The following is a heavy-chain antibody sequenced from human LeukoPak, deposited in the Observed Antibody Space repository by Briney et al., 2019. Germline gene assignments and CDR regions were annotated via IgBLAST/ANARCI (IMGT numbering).Heavy chain of an antibody. V-gene: IGHV4-59*13. J-gene: IGHJ4*02. CDR2: ISSSGST. D-gene: IGHD3-16*01. CDR1: GDSFSSYH. Sequence: SETLSLTCTVSGDSFSSYHWSWLRQPPGKALEWIGYISSSGSTSYNPSLKSRLTISVDTSMNQFSLKLSSVTAADTAVYYCARVGRGDHTWGSYYCDHWGQGTLVSVSS. CDR3: ARVGRGDHTWGSYYCDH.